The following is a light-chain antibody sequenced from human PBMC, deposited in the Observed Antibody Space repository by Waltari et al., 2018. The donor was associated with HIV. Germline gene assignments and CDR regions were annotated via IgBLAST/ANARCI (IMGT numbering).Light chain of an antibody. Sequence: QSVLTQPPSVSGAPGQRVTISCTGSTSNIGGPYDVHWYQQLPGTATKLLIYINEIRASGVPDRFSASQSGTSASLAIAGLQAEDEGDYYSQSYDNNSEVFGTGTRVTVL. V-gene: IGLV1-40*01. CDR3: QSYDNNSEV. J-gene: IGLJ1*01. CDR1: TSNIGGPYD. CDR2: INE.